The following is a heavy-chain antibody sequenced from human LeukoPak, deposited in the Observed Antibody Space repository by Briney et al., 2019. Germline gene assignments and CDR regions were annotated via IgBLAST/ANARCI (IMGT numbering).Heavy chain of an antibody. Sequence: GGSLRLSCAATGFTFSSYAMSWVRQAPGKGLEWVSSISGSGGGTYYADSVKGRFTISRDNAKNSLYLQMNSLRAEDTAVYYCARDWGTYFDYWGQGTLVTVSS. CDR3: ARDWGTYFDY. CDR1: GFTFSSYA. D-gene: IGHD3-16*01. J-gene: IGHJ4*02. V-gene: IGHV3-23*01. CDR2: ISGSGGGT.